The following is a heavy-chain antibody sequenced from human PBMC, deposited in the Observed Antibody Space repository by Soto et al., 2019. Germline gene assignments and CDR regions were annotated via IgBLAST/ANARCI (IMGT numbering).Heavy chain of an antibody. CDR3: ARDGSGGSCRYGLDV. V-gene: IGHV3-33*01. CDR2: IWYDGSNK. D-gene: IGHD2-15*01. CDR1: GFTFSSYG. Sequence: QVQLVESGGGVVQPGRSLRLSCAASGFTFSSYGMHWVGQAPGKGLEWVAVIWYDGSNKYYADSVKGPFTISRDNSKNTRYLQRNHLRADDTAVYYCARDGSGGSCRYGLDVWGQGTTVTVSS. J-gene: IGHJ6*02.